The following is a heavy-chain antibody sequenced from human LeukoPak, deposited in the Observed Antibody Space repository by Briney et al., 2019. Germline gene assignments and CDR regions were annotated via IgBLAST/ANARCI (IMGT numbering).Heavy chain of an antibody. CDR1: DGAISSGGYY. D-gene: IGHD4-23*01. V-gene: IGHV4-31*03. CDR3: ARAPATVVEFDC. J-gene: IGHJ4*02. Sequence: SETLSLTCTVSDGAISSGGYYWSWIRQHPAKVLQRLRYFSHSACIYYHPSIQSRVTISVATSKTLFSLNLSSVTAADTAVYYCARAPATVVEFDCWGQGTLVTVSS. CDR2: FSHSACI.